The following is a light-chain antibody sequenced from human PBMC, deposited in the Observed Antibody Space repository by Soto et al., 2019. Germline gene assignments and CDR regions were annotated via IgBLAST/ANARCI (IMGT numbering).Light chain of an antibody. Sequence: DVVMTQSPLSLPVTLGQSASISCRSGQRLVYSDGNTYLSWFHQRPGQSPRRLIYKISNRDSGVPNRFRDSGTGTNVTLKISSVEAEDVGIYFCIQGTPWPPTFGHGTRLEIK. J-gene: IGKJ5*01. CDR1: QRLVYSDGNTY. CDR2: KIS. V-gene: IGKV2-30*01. CDR3: IQGTPWPPT.